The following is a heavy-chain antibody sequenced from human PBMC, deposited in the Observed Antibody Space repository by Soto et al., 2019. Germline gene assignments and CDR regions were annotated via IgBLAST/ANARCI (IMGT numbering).Heavy chain of an antibody. V-gene: IGHV4-34*01. CDR3: ARGRRDYYDSSTYSPGPLWRS. D-gene: IGHD3-22*01. CDR1: GGSFSGNY. J-gene: IGHJ4*02. Sequence: TLSLTCVVYGGSFSGNYWSWIRQSPGKGLEWIGDINHSGSTNYNPSLKSRVTISVDTSKNQFSLKLRSVTAADTAVYYCARGRRDYYDSSTYSPGPLWRSWGQGTLVTVSS. CDR2: INHSGST.